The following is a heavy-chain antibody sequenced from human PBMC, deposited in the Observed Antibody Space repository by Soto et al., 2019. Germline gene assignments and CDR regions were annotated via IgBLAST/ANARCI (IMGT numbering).Heavy chain of an antibody. CDR2: IKQDGSEK. V-gene: IGHV3-7*01. Sequence: PGGSLRLSCAASGFTFSTYWMSWVRQAPGKGLEWVANIKQDGSEKYYVDSVKGRVTISRDNAKNSLYLQMNSLRAEDTAVYYCARDETYYYGSGPVGGQGTLVTVSS. CDR1: GFTFSTYW. CDR3: ARDETYYYGSGPV. D-gene: IGHD3-10*01. J-gene: IGHJ4*02.